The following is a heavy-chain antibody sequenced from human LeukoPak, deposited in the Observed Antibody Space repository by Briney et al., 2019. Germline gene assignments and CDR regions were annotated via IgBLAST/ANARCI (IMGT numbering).Heavy chain of an antibody. CDR1: GSRFTNYW. V-gene: IGHV5-51*01. CDR2: IYPGDSDT. J-gene: IGHJ4*02. Sequence: GESLKISCKGSGSRFTNYWIGWVRQMPGKGLEWMGIIYPGDSDTRYSPSFQVQVTISAAKSITTAYLQWSSLKASDTAMYYCARQFGNYGGNSYFDYWGQGTLVTVSS. CDR3: ARQFGNYGGNSYFDY. D-gene: IGHD4-23*01.